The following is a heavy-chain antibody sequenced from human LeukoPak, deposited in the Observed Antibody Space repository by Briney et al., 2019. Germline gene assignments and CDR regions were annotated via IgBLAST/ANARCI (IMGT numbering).Heavy chain of an antibody. J-gene: IGHJ3*02. V-gene: IGHV3-9*03. CDR3: AKDISMGWDTATNLVLIGAFDI. CDR1: GFTFDDYA. CDR2: ISWNSGSI. D-gene: IGHD5-18*01. Sequence: TGGSLRLSCAASGFTFDDYAMHWVRHAPGKGLEWVSGISWNSGSIFYADSVKGRFTISRDNAKNSLYLQMNSLRAEDMALYYCAKDISMGWDTATNLVLIGAFDIWGQGTMVTVSS.